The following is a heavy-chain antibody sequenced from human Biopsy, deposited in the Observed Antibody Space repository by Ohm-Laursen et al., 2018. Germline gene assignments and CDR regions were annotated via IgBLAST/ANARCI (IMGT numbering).Heavy chain of an antibody. CDR2: ISANGVTT. CDR3: AKGGYCSATSCNMDVDY. J-gene: IGHJ4*02. Sequence: SLRLSCAASRFTFNNYAMHWVRQAPGKGLEWVSTISANGVTTFYADSVKGRFTISRDGSSDTLYLQMHSLRADDTALYYCAKGGYCSATSCNMDVDYWGQGALVIVSS. D-gene: IGHD2-2*02. V-gene: IGHV3-23*01. CDR1: RFTFNNYA.